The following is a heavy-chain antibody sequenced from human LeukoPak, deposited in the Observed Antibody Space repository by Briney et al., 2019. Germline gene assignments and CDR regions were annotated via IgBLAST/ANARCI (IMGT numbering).Heavy chain of an antibody. V-gene: IGHV3-74*01. CDR2: INRDGSST. Sequence: PGGSLRLSCAASGFTFSSYWMHWVRQAPGKGLVWVSRINRDGSSTTYADSVKGRFTISRDNAKKTLYLEMNSLRADDAAVYYCATETAVSGGIFFDYWGQGTLVTVSS. J-gene: IGHJ4*02. D-gene: IGHD3-10*01. CDR1: GFTFSSYW. CDR3: ATETAVSGGIFFDY.